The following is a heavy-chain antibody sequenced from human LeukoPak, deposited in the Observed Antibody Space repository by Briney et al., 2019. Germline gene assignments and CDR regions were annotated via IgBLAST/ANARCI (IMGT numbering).Heavy chain of an antibody. D-gene: IGHD2-15*01. Sequence: ASVKVSCKASGYTFTGYYMHWVRQAPGQGLEWMGWINPSSGGTNYAQKFQGWVTMTRDTSISTAYMELSRLRSDDTAVYYCARGPACSGGSCHSVETLVDYWGQGTLVTVSS. J-gene: IGHJ4*02. CDR1: GYTFTGYY. V-gene: IGHV1-2*04. CDR3: ARGPACSGGSCHSVETLVDY. CDR2: INPSSGGT.